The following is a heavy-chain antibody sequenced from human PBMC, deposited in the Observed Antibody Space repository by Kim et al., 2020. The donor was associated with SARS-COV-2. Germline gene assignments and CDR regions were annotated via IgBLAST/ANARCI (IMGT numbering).Heavy chain of an antibody. J-gene: IGHJ6*02. CDR2: ISYDGSNK. CDR1: GFTFSSYG. D-gene: IGHD6-19*01. Sequence: GALRLSCAASGFTFSSYGMHWVRQAPGKGLEWVAVISYDGSNKNYVDSVKGRFTISRDNSKNTLYLQMNSLRAEDTAVYYCARDIASYSSGWIYYYYGMDVWGQGTTVTVSS. CDR3: ARDIASYSSGWIYYYYGMDV. V-gene: IGHV3-30*04.